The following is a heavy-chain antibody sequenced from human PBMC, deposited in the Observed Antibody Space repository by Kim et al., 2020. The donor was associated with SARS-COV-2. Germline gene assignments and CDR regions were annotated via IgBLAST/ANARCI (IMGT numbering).Heavy chain of an antibody. V-gene: IGHV3-23*01. D-gene: IGHD2-2*01. CDR1: GFTFSSYA. J-gene: IGHJ4*02. Sequence: GGSLRLSCAASGFTFSSYAMSWVRQAPGKGLEWVSAISGSGGSTYYADSVKGRFTISRDNSKNTLYLQMNSLRAEDTAVYYCAKDIGFMSSQLSQDFDYWGQGTLVTVSS. CDR2: ISGSGGST. CDR3: AKDIGFMSSQLSQDFDY.